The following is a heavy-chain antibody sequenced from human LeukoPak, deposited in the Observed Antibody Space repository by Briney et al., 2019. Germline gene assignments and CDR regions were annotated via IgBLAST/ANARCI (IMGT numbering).Heavy chain of an antibody. CDR1: GFTFSSFA. CDR2: ITGSGGST. CDR3: AKGSGSCYF. D-gene: IGHD2-15*01. Sequence: GGSLRLSCAASGFTFSSFAMSWVRQAPGKGLEWVSVITGSGGSTFYADSVKGRFTISRDNSKNTLYLQMNSLRAEDTAVYYCAKGSGSCYFWGQGTLVTVSS. J-gene: IGHJ4*02. V-gene: IGHV3-23*01.